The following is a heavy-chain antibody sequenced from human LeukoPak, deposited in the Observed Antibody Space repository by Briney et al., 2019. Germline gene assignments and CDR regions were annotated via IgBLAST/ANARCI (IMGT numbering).Heavy chain of an antibody. J-gene: IGHJ4*02. CDR3: ARDSSGGLDY. CDR2: INHSGST. V-gene: IGHV4-34*01. CDR1: GGSFSGYY. D-gene: IGHD6-19*01. Sequence: SETLSLTCAVYGGSFSGYYWSWIRQPPGKGLGWIGEINHSGSTNYNPSLKSRVTISVDTSKNQFSLKLSSVTAADTAVYYCARDSSGGLDYWGQGTLVTVSS.